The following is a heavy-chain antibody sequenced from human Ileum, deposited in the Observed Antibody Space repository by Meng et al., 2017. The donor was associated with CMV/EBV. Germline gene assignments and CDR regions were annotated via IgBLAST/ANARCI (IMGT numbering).Heavy chain of an antibody. CDR3: AREGTKLLGLKRWFDP. CDR2: INHSGST. D-gene: IGHD2-15*01. J-gene: IGHJ5*02. CDR1: GGSFSGYY. Sequence: QVRLQEWGSGLLEPSETLSLTCAVYGGSFSGYYWSWIRQPPGKGLEWIGEINHSGSTNYNPSLKSRVTISVDTSKNQFSLKLSSVTAADTAVYYCAREGTKLLGLKRWFDPWGQGTLVTVSS. V-gene: IGHV4-34*01.